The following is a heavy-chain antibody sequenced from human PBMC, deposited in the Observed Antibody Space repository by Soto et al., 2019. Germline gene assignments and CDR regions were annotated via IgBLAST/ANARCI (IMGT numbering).Heavy chain of an antibody. J-gene: IGHJ6*04. CDR2: IIPIFGTA. Sequence: SVKVSCKASGYTFTNYYMHRVRQAPGQGLEWMGGIIPIFGTANYAQKFQGRVTITADESTSTGYMELSGLRSERTAVEYCARGGWGEDTARVKDDYYYYGMDVWGKGTTVTVSS. CDR3: ARGGWGEDTARVKDDYYYYGMDV. CDR1: GYTFTNYY. V-gene: IGHV1-69*13. D-gene: IGHD5-18*01.